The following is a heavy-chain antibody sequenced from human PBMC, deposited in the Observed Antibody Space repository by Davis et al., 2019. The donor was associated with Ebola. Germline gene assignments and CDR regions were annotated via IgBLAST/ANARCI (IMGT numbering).Heavy chain of an antibody. CDR1: GFTFDDYA. CDR2: ISWNSGSI. V-gene: IGHV3-9*01. CDR3: AKDIRYGSGIDY. J-gene: IGHJ4*02. Sequence: PGGSLRLSCAASGFTFDDYAMHWVRQAPGKGLEWVSGISWNSGSIGYADSVKGRFTISRDNAKNSLYLQMNSLRAEDTALYYCAKDIRYGSGIDYWGQGTLVTVSS. D-gene: IGHD3-10*01.